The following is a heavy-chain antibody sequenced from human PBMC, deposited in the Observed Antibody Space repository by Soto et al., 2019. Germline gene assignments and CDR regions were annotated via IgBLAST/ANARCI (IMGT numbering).Heavy chain of an antibody. D-gene: IGHD3-9*01. CDR1: GFTFSSYA. J-gene: IGHJ4*02. CDR2: ISYDGSNK. Sequence: GGSLRLSCAASGFTFSSYAMHWVRQAPGKGLEWVAVISYDGSNKYYADSVKGRFTISRDNSKNTLYLQMNSLRAEDTAVYYCAGEYYRRYFDWFSGTPDYWGQGTLVTVSS. CDR3: AGEYYRRYFDWFSGTPDY. V-gene: IGHV3-30-3*01.